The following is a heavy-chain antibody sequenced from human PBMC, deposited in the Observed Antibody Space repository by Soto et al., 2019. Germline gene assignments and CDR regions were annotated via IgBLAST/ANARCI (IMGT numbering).Heavy chain of an antibody. CDR3: ARDQFGHYDIFGTYYYYGMDV. CDR1: GCSISSYY. CDR2: IYYSGST. V-gene: IGHV4-59*01. D-gene: IGHD3-9*01. Sequence: PSETLSLTYTVSGCSISSYYWSWIRQPPGKGLEWIGYIYYSGSTNYNPSLKSRVTISVDTSKNQFSLKLSSVTAADTAVYYCARDQFGHYDIFGTYYYYGMDVWGQGTTVTVSS. J-gene: IGHJ6*02.